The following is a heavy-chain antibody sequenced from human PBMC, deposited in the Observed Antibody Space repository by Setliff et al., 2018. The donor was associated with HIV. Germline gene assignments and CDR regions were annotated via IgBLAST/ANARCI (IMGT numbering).Heavy chain of an antibody. Sequence: SETLSLTCAVSGYSISNGYYWAWIRQPPGKGLEWIGSIYHIGSTYYTPSLKSRVTISVDTSKNQFSLILRAVTAADTAIYYCARLYSPPLGFDFWGQGTLVTVSS. D-gene: IGHD5-12*01. CDR2: IYHIGST. V-gene: IGHV4-38-2*01. J-gene: IGHJ4*02. CDR3: ARLYSPPLGFDF. CDR1: GYSISNGYY.